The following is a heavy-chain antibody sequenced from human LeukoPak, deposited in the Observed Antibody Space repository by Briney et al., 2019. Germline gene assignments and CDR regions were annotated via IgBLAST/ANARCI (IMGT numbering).Heavy chain of an antibody. J-gene: IGHJ5*02. V-gene: IGHV1-69*02. CDR2: IIPMLGIT. Sequence: SVKVSCTASGAAFSSYNISLVRQAPGQALGWLGRIIPMLGITKYAQKFQGRVTMSADKSTSTAYMELSSLRSEDTAVYCCARSPATMIARGWFDPWGQGTLVTVSS. D-gene: IGHD3-22*01. CDR1: GAAFSSYN. CDR3: ARSPATMIARGWFDP.